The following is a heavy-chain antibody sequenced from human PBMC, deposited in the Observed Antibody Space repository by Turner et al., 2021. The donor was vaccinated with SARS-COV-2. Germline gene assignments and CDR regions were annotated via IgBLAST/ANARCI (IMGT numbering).Heavy chain of an antibody. CDR3: ARAGLATAGDY. CDR2: ISDDGSNK. D-gene: IGHD6-13*01. V-gene: IGHV3-30*03. Sequence: QVQLVESGGGVVQPGRSLRLSCAVSGFTFSGSGMHWVRQAPGKGLGWVAVISDDGSNKFYVDSAKGRFTISRDNSRNTLYLQMNNLRVEDTAVYFCARAGLATAGDYWGQGTLVTVSS. J-gene: IGHJ4*02. CDR1: GFTFSGSG.